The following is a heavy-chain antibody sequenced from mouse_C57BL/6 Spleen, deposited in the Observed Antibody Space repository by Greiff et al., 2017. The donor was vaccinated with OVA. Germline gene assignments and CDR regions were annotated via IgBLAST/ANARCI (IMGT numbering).Heavy chain of an antibody. CDR2: IWSGGSK. V-gene: IGHV2-2*01. CDR1: GFSLTSYG. D-gene: IGHD2-13*01. CDR3: ASDCDFDY. Sequence: VKLQESGPGLVQPSQSLSITCTVSGFSLTSYGVHWVRQSPGKGLEWLGGIWSGGSKDYNTAFISRLSISKDNSYSQVFFQMNSLQADDTAIYYCASDCDFDYWGQGTTLTVSS. J-gene: IGHJ2*01.